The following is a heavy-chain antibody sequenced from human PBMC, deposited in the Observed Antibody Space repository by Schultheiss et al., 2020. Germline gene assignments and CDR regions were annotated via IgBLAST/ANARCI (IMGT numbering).Heavy chain of an antibody. CDR2: ISYDGSKK. CDR1: GFTFSSYG. J-gene: IGHJ4*02. CDR3: ARDIRPNMYYYDSSGSDY. Sequence: GESLKISCAASGFTFSSYGMHWLRQAPGKGLEWVAVISYDGSKKYYADSVKGRFTISRDNSKNTLYLQMNSLRPEDTAVYYCARDIRPNMYYYDSSGSDYSGQVTLVNVSS. V-gene: IGHV3-30*03. D-gene: IGHD3-22*01.